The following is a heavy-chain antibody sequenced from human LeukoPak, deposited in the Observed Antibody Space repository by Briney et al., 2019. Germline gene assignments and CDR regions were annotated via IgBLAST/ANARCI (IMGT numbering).Heavy chain of an antibody. CDR2: INSDGSTT. D-gene: IGHD6-13*01. J-gene: IGHJ4*02. CDR1: GFTFSSYW. V-gene: IGHV3-74*01. CDR3: ARDGKAANFDY. Sequence: PGGSLRLSCAASGFTFSSYWMHWVRQAPGKGLVWVSRINSDGSTTNYADSVEGRFTISRDNAKNTLYLQMNSLRAEDTAVYYCARDGKAANFDYWGQGTLVTVSS.